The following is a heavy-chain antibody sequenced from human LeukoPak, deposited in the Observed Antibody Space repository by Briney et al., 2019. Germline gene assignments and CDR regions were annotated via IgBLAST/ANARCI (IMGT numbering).Heavy chain of an antibody. V-gene: IGHV4-59*08. CDR1: GVSIFSYY. Sequence: PSETLSLTCTVSGVSIFSYYWNWIRQSPGQGLEWIGYTHYSGTINYNPSPKSRVSISIDTSKSQFSLKLTSATAADTAIYYCATGRSIRYFDYWGQGTLLSVSS. D-gene: IGHD3-9*01. CDR2: THYSGTI. J-gene: IGHJ4*02. CDR3: ATGRSIRYFDY.